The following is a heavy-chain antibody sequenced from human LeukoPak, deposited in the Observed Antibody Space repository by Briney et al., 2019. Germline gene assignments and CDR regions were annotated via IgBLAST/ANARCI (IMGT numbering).Heavy chain of an antibody. CDR2: IIPIFGTV. Sequence: ASVKVSCKASGGTFSSYAISWVRQAPGQGLEWMGGIIPIFGTVNYAQKFQGRVTITADKSTSTAYMELSSLRFEDTAVYYCARDLGAPPEETSDYWGQGTLVTVSS. CDR1: GGTFSSYA. CDR3: ARDLGAPPEETSDY. V-gene: IGHV1-69*06. D-gene: IGHD3-16*01. J-gene: IGHJ4*02.